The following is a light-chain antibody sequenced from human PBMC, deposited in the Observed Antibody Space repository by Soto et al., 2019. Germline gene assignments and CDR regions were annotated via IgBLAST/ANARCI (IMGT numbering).Light chain of an antibody. CDR1: QHIWSY. CDR3: QQYGSSPLT. V-gene: IGKV3-20*01. CDR2: DAS. Sequence: EIVLTQSPATLSSSPGERATLSCRASQHIWSYLAWYQQKPGQAPRLLMYDASKRATGIPDRFSGSGSGTDFTLTISRLEPEDFAVYYCQQYGSSPLTFGGGTKVEIK. J-gene: IGKJ4*01.